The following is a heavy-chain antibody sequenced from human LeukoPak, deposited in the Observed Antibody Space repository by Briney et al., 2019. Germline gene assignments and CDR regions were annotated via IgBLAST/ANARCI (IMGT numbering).Heavy chain of an antibody. CDR3: APNLEADYYYYYMDV. Sequence: ASVKVSCKASGYTFPGYYMHWVRQAPGQGLEWMGRINPNSGGTNYAQKFQGRVTMTRDTSVSTAYMELSRLRSDDTAVYYCAPNLEADYYYYYMDVWGKGTTVTVSS. CDR2: INPNSGGT. V-gene: IGHV1-2*06. CDR1: GYTFPGYY. D-gene: IGHD1-1*01. J-gene: IGHJ6*03.